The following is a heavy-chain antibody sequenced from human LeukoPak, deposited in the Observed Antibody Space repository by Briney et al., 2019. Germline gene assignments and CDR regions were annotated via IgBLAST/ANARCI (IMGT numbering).Heavy chain of an antibody. V-gene: IGHV3-66*01. CDR2: IYSGGDT. CDR3: ARRSGEGYFDC. Sequence: GGSLRLSCAAPGFTVSSNYRTWVRQPQGKGLEWLSVIYSGGDTYYADSVKGRFTISRDNSKNTLYLQMNSLRAEDTAVYYCARRSGEGYFDCWGQGTLVTDSS. CDR1: GFTVSSNY. J-gene: IGHJ4*02. D-gene: IGHD1-26*01.